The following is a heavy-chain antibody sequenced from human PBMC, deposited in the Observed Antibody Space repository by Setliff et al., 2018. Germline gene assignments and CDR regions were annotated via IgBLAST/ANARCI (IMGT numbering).Heavy chain of an antibody. J-gene: IGHJ3*02. D-gene: IGHD2-2*01. V-gene: IGHV3-15*07. CDR2: IKSKTDGGTT. CDR1: GFSLSDTW. CDR3: TTDRAGCYGTTCFNAFEI. Sequence: GSLRLSCVLSGFSLSDTWMNWVRQAPGKGLEWVGRIKSKTDGGTTDYAAPVKGRFTISRDDSKATLYLYMVSLKTEDTAVYYCTTDRAGCYGTTCFNAFEIWGHGTMVTVSS.